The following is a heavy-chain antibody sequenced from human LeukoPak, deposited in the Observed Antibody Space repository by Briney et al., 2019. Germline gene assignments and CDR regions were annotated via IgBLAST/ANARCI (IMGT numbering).Heavy chain of an antibody. V-gene: IGHV3-74*01. CDR2: INSDGSST. J-gene: IGHJ5*02. CDR3: AVSGSYRDNWFDP. Sequence: GGSLRLSCAASGFTFSSYWMHWVRQAPGKGLVWVSRINSDGSSTSYADSVKGRFTISRDNAKNTLYLQMNSLRAEDTAVYYCAVSGSYRDNWFDPWGQGTLVTVSS. D-gene: IGHD1-26*01. CDR1: GFTFSSYW.